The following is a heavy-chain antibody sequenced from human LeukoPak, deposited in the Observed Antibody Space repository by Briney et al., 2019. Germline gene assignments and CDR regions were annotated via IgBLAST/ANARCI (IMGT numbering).Heavy chain of an antibody. CDR2: ISAYNGNT. Sequence: ASVKVSCKASGYTFTSYGISWVRQAPGQGLEWMGWISAYNGNTNYAQKLQGRVTMTTDTSTSTAYMELRSLRSDDTAVYYCARVWDRRYYYYYYMDVWGKGTTVTISS. D-gene: IGHD1-26*01. V-gene: IGHV1-18*01. CDR3: ARVWDRRYYYYYYMDV. J-gene: IGHJ6*03. CDR1: GYTFTSYG.